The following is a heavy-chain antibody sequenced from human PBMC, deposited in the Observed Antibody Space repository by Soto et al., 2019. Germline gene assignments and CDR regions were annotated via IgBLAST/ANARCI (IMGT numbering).Heavy chain of an antibody. CDR3: AKTTGVRRTQPYNWFDP. CDR1: GFTFSSYG. CDR2: ISYDGSNK. J-gene: IGHJ5*02. V-gene: IGHV3-30*18. Sequence: QVQLVESGGGVVQPGRSLRLSCAASGFTFSSYGMHWVRQAPGKGLEWVAVISYDGSNKYYADYVKGRFTISRDNSKNTLYLQMNSLRAEDTAVYYCAKTTGVRRTQPYNWFDPWGQGTLVTVSS. D-gene: IGHD3-10*01.